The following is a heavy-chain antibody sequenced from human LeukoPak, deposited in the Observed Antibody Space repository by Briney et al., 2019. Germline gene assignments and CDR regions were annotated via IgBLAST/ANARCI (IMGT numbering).Heavy chain of an antibody. CDR3: ARDAYYYDSSGYYYVFDY. Sequence: SETLSLTCTVSGGSISSYYWSWIRQPPGKGLEWIGYIYYSGSTNYNLSLKSRVTISVDTSKNQFSLKLSSVTAADTAVYYCARDAYYYDSSGYYYVFDYWGQGTLVTVSS. V-gene: IGHV4-59*01. CDR2: IYYSGST. D-gene: IGHD3-22*01. J-gene: IGHJ4*02. CDR1: GGSISSYY.